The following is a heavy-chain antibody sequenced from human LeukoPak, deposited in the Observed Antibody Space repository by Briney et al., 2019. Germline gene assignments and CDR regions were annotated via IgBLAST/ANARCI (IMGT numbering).Heavy chain of an antibody. Sequence: SETLSLTCTVSGDSISDYYWSWIRQPAGKGLELIGRIYTNGITNYNPSLKSRVTTSVDTSKNQLSLRLSSVTAADTAVYYCATAPPGCGGTCAFDSWGQGTLVTVSS. CDR3: ATAPPGCGGTCAFDS. CDR2: IYTNGIT. V-gene: IGHV4-4*07. CDR1: GDSISDYY. J-gene: IGHJ4*02. D-gene: IGHD2-15*01.